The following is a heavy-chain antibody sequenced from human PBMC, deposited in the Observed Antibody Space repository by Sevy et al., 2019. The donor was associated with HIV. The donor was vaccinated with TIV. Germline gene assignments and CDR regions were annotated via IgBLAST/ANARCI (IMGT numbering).Heavy chain of an antibody. CDR2: ISGSGGST. Sequence: GGSLRLSCAASGFTFSSYAMSWVRQAPGKGLEWVSAISGSGGSTYYAHSVKGRFTISRDNSKNTLYLQMNSLRAEDTAVYYCAKDAFYGDYINYYYYYMDVWGKGTTVTVSS. CDR3: AKDAFYGDYINYYYYYMDV. V-gene: IGHV3-23*01. CDR1: GFTFSSYA. J-gene: IGHJ6*03. D-gene: IGHD4-17*01.